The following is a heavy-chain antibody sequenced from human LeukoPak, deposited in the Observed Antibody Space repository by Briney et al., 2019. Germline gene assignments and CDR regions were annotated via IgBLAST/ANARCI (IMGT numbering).Heavy chain of an antibody. CDR2: IYTSGSN. D-gene: IGHD4-23*01. V-gene: IGHV4-4*07. J-gene: IGHJ6*03. Sequence: SETLSLTCTVSGGSISSYYWSWIRQTAGKGLEWIGRIYTSGSNNYNPSLKSRVTMSVDTSKNQFSLKLSSVTAADTAMYYCAGEVADYGGYYYYHYMDVWGKGTTVTISS. CDR1: GGSISSYY. CDR3: AGEVADYGGYYYYHYMDV.